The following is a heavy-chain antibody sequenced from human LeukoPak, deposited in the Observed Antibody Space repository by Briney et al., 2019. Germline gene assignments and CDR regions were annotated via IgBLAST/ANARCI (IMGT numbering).Heavy chain of an antibody. D-gene: IGHD5-24*01. CDR1: GGSISSYY. Sequence: SETLSLTCTVSGGSISSYYWSWIRQPAGKGLEWIGRIYTSGSTYYNPSLKSRVTISVDTSKNQFSLKLSSVTAADTAVYYCARAEGWERWLQFRPLDYWGQGTLVTVSS. CDR2: IYTSGST. J-gene: IGHJ4*02. CDR3: ARAEGWERWLQFRPLDY. V-gene: IGHV4-4*07.